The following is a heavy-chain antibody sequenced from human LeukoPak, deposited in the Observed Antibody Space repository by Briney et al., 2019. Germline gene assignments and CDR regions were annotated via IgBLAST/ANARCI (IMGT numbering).Heavy chain of an antibody. CDR1: GGSISSSNW. V-gene: IGHV4-4*02. CDR2: IYHSGST. J-gene: IGHJ6*04. Sequence: PSGTLSLTCAVSGGSISSSNWWSWVRQPPGKGLEWIGEIYHSGSTNYNPSLKSRVTISVDKSKNQFSLKLSSVTAADTAVYYCARYYGDYVFHYYYGMDVWGKGTTVTVSS. D-gene: IGHD4-17*01. CDR3: ARYYGDYVFHYYYGMDV.